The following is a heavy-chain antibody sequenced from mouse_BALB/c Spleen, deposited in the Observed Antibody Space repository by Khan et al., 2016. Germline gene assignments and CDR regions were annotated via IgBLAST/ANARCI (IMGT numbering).Heavy chain of an antibody. CDR1: GYSITSDYA. CDR2: ISYSGST. J-gene: IGHJ2*01. CDR3: ARWGYDDVFDY. V-gene: IGHV3-2*02. D-gene: IGHD2-14*01. Sequence: EVQLQESGPGLVKPSQSLSLTCTVTGYSITSDYAWNWIRQFPGNKLEWMGYISYSGSTSYNPSLKRRISITRDTSKNQFFLQLNSVTTEDTATYYCARWGYDDVFDYWGQGTTLTVSS.